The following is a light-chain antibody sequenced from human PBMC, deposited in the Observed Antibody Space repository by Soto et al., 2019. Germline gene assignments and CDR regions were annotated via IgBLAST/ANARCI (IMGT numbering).Light chain of an antibody. CDR2: AAS. CDR1: QKIDTF. J-gene: IGKJ1*01. Sequence: DIQMTQSPSSLSASVGDRVTITCRTSQKIDTFLNWYQQKPGKAPSLLMFAASSLQSGVPSRFSGSGSGTDFTLTITSLQPEDFATYYCQQSYSTPWTFGQGTKVEVK. CDR3: QQSYSTPWT. V-gene: IGKV1-39*01.